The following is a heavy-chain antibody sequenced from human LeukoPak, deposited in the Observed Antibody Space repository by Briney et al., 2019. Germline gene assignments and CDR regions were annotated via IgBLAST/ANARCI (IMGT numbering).Heavy chain of an antibody. CDR1: GFTFSSYG. CDR3: ARDRSSGGEFDY. CDR2: ISYDGSNK. Sequence: PGRSLRLSCAASGFTFSSYGMHWVRQAPGKGLEWVAVISYDGSNKYYADSVKGRFTISRGNSKNTLYLQMNSLRAEDTAVYYCARDRSSGGEFDYWGQGTLVTVSS. D-gene: IGHD6-19*01. J-gene: IGHJ4*02. V-gene: IGHV3-30*03.